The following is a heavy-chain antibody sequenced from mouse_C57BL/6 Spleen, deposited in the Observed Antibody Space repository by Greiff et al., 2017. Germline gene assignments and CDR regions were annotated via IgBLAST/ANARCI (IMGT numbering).Heavy chain of an antibody. Sequence: QVQLQQPGAELVKPGASVKVSCKASGYTFTSYWMHWVKQRPGQGLEWIGRIHPSDSDTNYNQKFKGKATLTVDKSSSTAYMQLSSLTSADSAVYYCAIADYEDYYAMDYWGQGTSVTVSA. J-gene: IGHJ4*01. CDR3: AIADYEDYYAMDY. V-gene: IGHV1-74*01. D-gene: IGHD2-4*01. CDR1: GYTFTSYW. CDR2: IHPSDSDT.